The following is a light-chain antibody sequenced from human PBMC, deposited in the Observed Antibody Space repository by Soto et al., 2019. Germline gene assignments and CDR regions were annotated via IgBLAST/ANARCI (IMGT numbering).Light chain of an antibody. J-gene: IGLJ1*01. V-gene: IGLV2-14*03. Sequence: SVLTQPASVSGSPGQPITISCTGTSSDVGGYNYVSWYQQHPGKAPKLMIYDVSNRPSGVSNRFSGSKSGNTASLTISGLQAEDEADYYCSSYTSSSLHVFGTGTKVTVL. CDR3: SSYTSSSLHV. CDR1: SSDVGGYNY. CDR2: DVS.